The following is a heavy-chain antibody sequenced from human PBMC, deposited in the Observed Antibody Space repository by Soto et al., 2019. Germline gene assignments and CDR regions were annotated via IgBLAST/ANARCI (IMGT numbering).Heavy chain of an antibody. CDR3: AKWMATTRSVDY. CDR2: ISYDGSNK. V-gene: IGHV3-30*18. Sequence: PGGSLRLSCAASGFTFSSYGMHWVRQAPGKGLEWVAVISYDGSNKYYADSVKGRFTISRDNSKNTLYLQMNSLRAEDTAVYYCAKWMATTRSVDYWGQGTLVTVPQ. CDR1: GFTFSSYG. J-gene: IGHJ4*02. D-gene: IGHD1-1*01.